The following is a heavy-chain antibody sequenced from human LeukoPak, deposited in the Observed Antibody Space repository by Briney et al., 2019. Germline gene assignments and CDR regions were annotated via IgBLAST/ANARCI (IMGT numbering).Heavy chain of an antibody. CDR1: GGTFSSYA. D-gene: IGHD4-17*01. CDR2: IIPILGIA. CDR3: ARDRYGDYSGWYFDL. J-gene: IGHJ2*01. Sequence: ASVKVSCKASGGTFSSYAISWVRQAPGQGLEWMGRIIPILGIANYAQKFQGRVTITADKSTSTAYVELSSLRSEDTAVYYCARDRYGDYSGWYFDLWGRGTLVTVSS. V-gene: IGHV1-69*04.